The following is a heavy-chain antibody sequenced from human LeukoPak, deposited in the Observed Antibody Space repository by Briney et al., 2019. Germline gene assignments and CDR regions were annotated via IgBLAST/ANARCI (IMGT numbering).Heavy chain of an antibody. CDR1: GYTFTGYY. V-gene: IGHV1-2*02. CDR2: INPNSGGT. Sequence: ASVKVSCKASGYTFTGYYMHWVRQAPGQGLEWMGWINPNSGGTNYAQKFQGRVTMTRDTSISTAYMELSRLRSDDTAVYYCARDHRGDFWSGYRFIDYWGQGTLVTVSS. D-gene: IGHD3-3*01. J-gene: IGHJ4*02. CDR3: ARDHRGDFWSGYRFIDY.